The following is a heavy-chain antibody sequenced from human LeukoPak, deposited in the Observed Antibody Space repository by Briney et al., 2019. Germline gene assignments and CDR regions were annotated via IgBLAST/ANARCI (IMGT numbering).Heavy chain of an antibody. J-gene: IGHJ6*03. CDR3: ATDALVRRFKFYYYLDV. CDR2: FDPEDGET. CDR1: GYTLTELS. D-gene: IGHD1-26*01. Sequence: ASVKVSCKVSGYTLTELSMHWVRQAPGKGLEWMGGFDPEDGETIYAEKFQDRVTMTKDTSTDTAYMELSSLRSEDTAVYYCATDALVRRFKFYYYLDVWGKGTTVTISS. V-gene: IGHV1-24*01.